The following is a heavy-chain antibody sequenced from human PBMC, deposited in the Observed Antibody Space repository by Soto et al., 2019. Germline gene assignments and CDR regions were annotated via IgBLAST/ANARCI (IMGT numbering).Heavy chain of an antibody. J-gene: IGHJ6*02. Sequence: QVQLVQSGAEVKKPGSSVKVSCKASGCTFSSYAISWVRQAPGQGLEWMGGIIAIFGTANYAQKFQGRVTITADESTSTAYRELSSLRSEDTAVYYCARDSGGTTVAFGMDVWGQGTTVNVSS. CDR1: GCTFSSYA. CDR3: ARDSGGTTVAFGMDV. D-gene: IGHD4-17*01. CDR2: IIAIFGTA. V-gene: IGHV1-69*01.